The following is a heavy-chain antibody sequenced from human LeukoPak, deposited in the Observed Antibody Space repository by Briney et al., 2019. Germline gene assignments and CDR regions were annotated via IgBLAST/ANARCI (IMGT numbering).Heavy chain of an antibody. CDR3: ARDVYRFLRWVFDL. CDR1: GGTFSSYA. V-gene: IGHV1-69*13. J-gene: IGHJ4*02. D-gene: IGHD2-21*01. CDR2: IIPIFGTA. Sequence: GASVKVSCKASGGTFSSYAISWVRQAPGQGLEWMGGIIPIFGTANYAQKFQGRVTITADESTSTAYMELSSLRSEDTAVYYCARDVYRFLRWVFDLWGQGALVTVSS.